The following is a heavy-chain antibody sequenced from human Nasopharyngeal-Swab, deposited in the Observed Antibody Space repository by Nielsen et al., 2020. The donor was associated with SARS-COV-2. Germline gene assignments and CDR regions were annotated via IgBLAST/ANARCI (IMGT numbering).Heavy chain of an antibody. D-gene: IGHD3-10*02. CDR2: ISSTSSHT. V-gene: IGHV3-11*06. CDR3: ARGGSFDVPLDS. J-gene: IGHJ5*01. CDR1: GFIFSDRY. Sequence: GESLKISCAASGFIFSDRYMSWIRQAPGKGLEWIAYISSTSSHTEYANSVEGRFTISRDNAKNSLYLQMSSLNAGDTAVYYCARGGSFDVPLDSWGQGTLVTVSS.